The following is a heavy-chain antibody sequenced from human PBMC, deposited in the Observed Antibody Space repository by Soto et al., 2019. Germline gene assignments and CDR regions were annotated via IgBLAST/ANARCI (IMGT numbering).Heavy chain of an antibody. CDR1: GGSISSYY. D-gene: IGHD3-10*01. CDR2: IYYSGST. CDR3: ARDLNTYYYGSGRPARYYYYGMDV. J-gene: IGHJ6*02. Sequence: PSETLSLTCTVSGGSISSYYWSWIRQPPGKGLEWIRYIYYSGSTNYNPSLKSRVTISVDTSKNQFSLKLSSVTAADTAVYYCARDLNTYYYGSGRPARYYYYGMDVWGQGTTVTVSS. V-gene: IGHV4-59*01.